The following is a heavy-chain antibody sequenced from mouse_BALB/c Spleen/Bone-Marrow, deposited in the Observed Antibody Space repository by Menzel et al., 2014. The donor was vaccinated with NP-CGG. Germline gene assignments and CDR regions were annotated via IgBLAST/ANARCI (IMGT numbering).Heavy chain of an antibody. CDR3: VRDGTNPYWYFNV. V-gene: IGHV2-9-2*01. J-gene: IGHJ1*01. CDR2: IWTGGGT. D-gene: IGHD1-1*01. Sequence: QVQLQQSGPGLVAPSQSLSITCTVSGFSLTSYDISWIRQPPGKGLEWLGVIWTGGGTNYNSAFMSRLSISKDSSKSQVFLKMKSLQTDDTAIYYCVRDGTNPYWYFNVWGAGTAVPVSS. CDR1: GFSLTSYD.